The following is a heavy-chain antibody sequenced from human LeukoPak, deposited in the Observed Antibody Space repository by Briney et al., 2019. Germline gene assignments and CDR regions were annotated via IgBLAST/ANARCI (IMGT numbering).Heavy chain of an antibody. D-gene: IGHD3-16*01. V-gene: IGHV3-64D*06. J-gene: IGHJ3*02. CDR2: INNNGDNT. CDR1: GFIFSRYA. Sequence: PGGSLRLSCSASGFIFSRYAMHWVRQAPGKGLEYVSGINNNGDNTYYSDSVKARLTISRDNFKNTLLLQMTSLRNEDTAVYYCVKTMVTFGGVIRTDAFDIWGQGTMVTVS. CDR3: VKTMVTFGGVIRTDAFDI.